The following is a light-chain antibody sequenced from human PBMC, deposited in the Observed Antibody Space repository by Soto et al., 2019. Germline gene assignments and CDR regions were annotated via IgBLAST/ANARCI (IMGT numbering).Light chain of an antibody. CDR2: AAS. Sequence: DIQMTQSPSTLSGSVGDRVTITCRASQTISSWLAWYQQKPGKAPKLLIYAASTLQSGVPSRFSDSGSATDFTLTISSLQPEDVATYFCKKYNSAVRTLGQGTKVDIK. V-gene: IGKV1-27*01. J-gene: IGKJ1*01. CDR1: QTISSW. CDR3: KKYNSAVRT.